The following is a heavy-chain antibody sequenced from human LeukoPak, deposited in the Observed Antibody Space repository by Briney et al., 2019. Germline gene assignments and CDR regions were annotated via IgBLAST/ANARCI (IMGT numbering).Heavy chain of an antibody. D-gene: IGHD3-16*01. Sequence: GSLRLSCAASGFTFSSYAMHWVRQAPGKGLEYVSGISSNGDSTYYANSVKGRFTISRDNSKNTLYLQMGSLRGEDMAAYYCARRGDYYYTDVWGKGTTVTVSS. CDR1: GFTFSSYA. V-gene: IGHV3-64*01. CDR2: ISSNGDST. CDR3: ARRGDYYYTDV. J-gene: IGHJ6*03.